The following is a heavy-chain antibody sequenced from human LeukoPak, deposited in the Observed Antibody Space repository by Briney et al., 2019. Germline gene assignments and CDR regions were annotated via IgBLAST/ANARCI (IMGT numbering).Heavy chain of an antibody. Sequence: ASVKVSCEAPGYTFTSYYMHWVRQAPGQGLEWMGIINPSGGSTSYAQKFQGRVTMTRDTSTSTVYMELSSLRSEDTAVYYCARSLTLLVVTAMSDYWGQGTLVTVSS. CDR2: INPSGGST. CDR3: ARSLTLLVVTAMSDY. J-gene: IGHJ4*02. D-gene: IGHD2-21*02. V-gene: IGHV1-46*01. CDR1: GYTFTSYY.